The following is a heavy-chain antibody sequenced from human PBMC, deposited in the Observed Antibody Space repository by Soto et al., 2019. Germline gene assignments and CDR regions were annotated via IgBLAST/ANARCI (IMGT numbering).Heavy chain of an antibody. J-gene: IGHJ6*03. CDR3: ARNRLYCSSTSCLFDYYYYYMDV. D-gene: IGHD2-2*01. V-gene: IGHV1-69*02. CDR1: GGTLSSYT. CDR2: IIPILGIA. Sequence: KVSCKASGGTLSSYTISWVRQAPGQGLEWMGRIIPILGIANYAQKFQGRVTITADKSTSTAYMELSSLRSEDTAVYYCARNRLYCSSTSCLFDYYYYYMDVWGKGTTVTVSS.